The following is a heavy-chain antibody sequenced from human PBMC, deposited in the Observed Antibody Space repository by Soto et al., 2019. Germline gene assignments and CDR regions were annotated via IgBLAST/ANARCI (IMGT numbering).Heavy chain of an antibody. CDR3: AKGHLIIHLSRGPEPFDI. Sequence: QGQLVESGGGVVQPGRSLRLSCAASGFTFSNYAMHWVRQAPGKGLEWVAVIAYDGSNTLYADSVRGRFTISRDNSKHSLYPQVNSLRPEYTAVYDCAKGHLIIHLSRGPEPFDIWGQGKMVTVSS. CDR2: IAYDGSNT. J-gene: IGHJ3*02. CDR1: GFTFSNYA. V-gene: IGHV3-30*04. D-gene: IGHD3-10*01.